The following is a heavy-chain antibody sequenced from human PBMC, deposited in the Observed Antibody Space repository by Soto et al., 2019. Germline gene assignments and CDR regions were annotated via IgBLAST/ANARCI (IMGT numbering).Heavy chain of an antibody. CDR3: AREPSGNQAFDY. D-gene: IGHD3-10*01. Sequence: QVQLQESGPGLVKPSGTLSLTCAVSGGSISTNIWWNWVRQPPGKGLEWIGEIHHSGSTNYNPSLKSRVTMSVDKSKNHFSLKLNSVTAADTAVYYCAREPSGNQAFDYWGQGTLVTVSS. CDR1: GGSISTNIW. V-gene: IGHV4-4*02. J-gene: IGHJ4*02. CDR2: IHHSGST.